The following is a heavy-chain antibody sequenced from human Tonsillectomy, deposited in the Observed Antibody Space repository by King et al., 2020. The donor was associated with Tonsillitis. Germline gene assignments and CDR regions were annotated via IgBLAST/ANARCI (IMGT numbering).Heavy chain of an antibody. CDR1: GFTFSSFA. J-gene: IGHJ5*02. V-gene: IGHV3-30*15. CDR3: ARDALPMTTVTINWFDP. Sequence: VQLVESEGGVVQPGGSLRLSCAASGFTFSSFAMHWVRQAPGKGLEWVAVSSFDGNDHFYADSVKGRFSISRDNSKNMLFLQMSSLRPDDTAMYFCARDALPMTTVTINWFDPWGQGTLVLVSS. D-gene: IGHD4-17*01. CDR2: SSFDGNDH.